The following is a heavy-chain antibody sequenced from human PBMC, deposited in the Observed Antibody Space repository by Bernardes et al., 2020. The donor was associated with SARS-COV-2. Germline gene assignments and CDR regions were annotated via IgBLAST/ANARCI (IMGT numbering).Heavy chain of an antibody. V-gene: IGHV3-7*01. J-gene: IGHJ3*02. CDR3: ARDGVSSSWPRGGAFDI. CDR1: GFTFSSYW. Sequence: GGSLRLSCAASGFTFSSYWMSWVRQAPGKGLEWVANIKQDGSEKYYVDSVKGRFTISRDNAKNSLYLQMNSLRAEDTAVYYCARDGVSSSWPRGGAFDIWGQGTMVTVSS. CDR2: IKQDGSEK. D-gene: IGHD6-13*01.